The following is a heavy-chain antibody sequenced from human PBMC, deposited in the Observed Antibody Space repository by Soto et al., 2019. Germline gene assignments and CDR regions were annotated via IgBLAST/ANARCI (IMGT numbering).Heavy chain of an antibody. CDR2: INPNSGGT. CDR3: ARGRTGTTSYFDY. CDR1: GYTFTGYY. D-gene: IGHD1-1*01. J-gene: IGHJ4*02. Sequence: GASVKGSWKASGYTFTGYYLHWGRQAPGQGLEWMGCINPNSGGTNYAQKFQGRVTMTRDTSISTAYMELSRLRYDDTAVYYCARGRTGTTSYFDYWGQGNLVTVSS. V-gene: IGHV1-2*02.